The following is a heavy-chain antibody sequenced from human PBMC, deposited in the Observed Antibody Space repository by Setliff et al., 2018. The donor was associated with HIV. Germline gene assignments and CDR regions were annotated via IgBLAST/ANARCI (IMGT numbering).Heavy chain of an antibody. J-gene: IGHJ1*01. Sequence: PSETLSLTCAVYGGSFNGYYWSWIRQPPGKGLEWIGEINHSESTNYNPSLKSRVTMSVDKSKNQFSLRLSSVTAADTAVYYCARARRAGSGPKYFQHWGQGTLVTVSS. V-gene: IGHV4-34*01. CDR3: ARARRAGSGPKYFQH. CDR2: INHSEST. D-gene: IGHD2-15*01. CDR1: GGSFNGYY.